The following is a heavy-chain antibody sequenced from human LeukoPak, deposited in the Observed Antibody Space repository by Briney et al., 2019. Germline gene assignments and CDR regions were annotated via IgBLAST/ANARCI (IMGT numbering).Heavy chain of an antibody. CDR2: IYYSGST. D-gene: IGHD3-10*01. Sequence: PSETLSLTCTVSGGSISSYYWSWIRQPPGKGLEWIGYIYYSGSTNYNPSLKSRVTISVDTSKNQFSLKLSSVTAADTAVYYCARAPRFGELLYYFDYWGQGTLVTVSS. CDR1: GGSISSYY. V-gene: IGHV4-59*01. CDR3: ARAPRFGELLYYFDY. J-gene: IGHJ4*02.